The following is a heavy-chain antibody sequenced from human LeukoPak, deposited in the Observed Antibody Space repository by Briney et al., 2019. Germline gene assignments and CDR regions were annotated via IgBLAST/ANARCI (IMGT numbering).Heavy chain of an antibody. CDR3: APLAATTDY. J-gene: IGHJ4*02. CDR1: GFTFSSFA. CDR2: ISASGGGT. D-gene: IGHD5-12*01. Sequence: AGSLRLSCAASGFTFSSFAMSWVRQAPGKGLEWVSSISASGGGTYYADSVKGRFTISRDTSKNTLYLQMNSLRAEDTAVYYCAPLAATTDYWGQGTLVTVSS. V-gene: IGHV3-23*01.